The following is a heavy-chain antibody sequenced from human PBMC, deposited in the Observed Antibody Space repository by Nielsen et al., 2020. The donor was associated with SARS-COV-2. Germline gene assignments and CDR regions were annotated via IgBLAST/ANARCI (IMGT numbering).Heavy chain of an antibody. J-gene: IGHJ3*02. D-gene: IGHD2/OR15-2a*01. V-gene: IGHV1-2*05. Sequence: WVRQAPGQGLEWMGRINPNSGGTHYAQKFQGSVTMTSDTSISTAYMELSRLRSDDTVIYYCAREADFPDAFDIWGQGTMVTVSS. CDR3: AREADFPDAFDI. CDR2: INPNSGGT.